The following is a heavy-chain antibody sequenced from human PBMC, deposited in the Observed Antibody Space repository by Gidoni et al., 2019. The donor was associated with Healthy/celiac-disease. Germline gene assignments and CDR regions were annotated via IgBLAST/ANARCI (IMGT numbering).Heavy chain of an antibody. V-gene: IGHV1-24*01. CDR2: FDPEDGET. Sequence: QVQLVQSGAEVKKPGASVKVSCKVSGYTLPELSMHWVRQAPGKGLEWMGGFDPEDGETIYAQKFQGRVTMTEETSTDTAYMEMSSLRAEDTAVYYCATGWVMVRGLFAFDIWGQGTMVTVSS. CDR3: ATGWVMVRGLFAFDI. J-gene: IGHJ3*02. CDR1: GYTLPELS. D-gene: IGHD3-10*01.